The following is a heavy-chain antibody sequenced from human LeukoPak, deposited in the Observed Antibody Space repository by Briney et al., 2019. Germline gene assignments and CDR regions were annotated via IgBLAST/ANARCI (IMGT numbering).Heavy chain of an antibody. J-gene: IGHJ4*02. CDR1: GYSISSGYY. Sequence: PSETLSLTCTVSGYSISSGYYWGWIRQPPGQGLEWIGSIYHSGSTYYNPSLKSRVTISVDTSKNQFSLKLSSVTAADTAVYYCARSDYYDSSGSDYWGQGTLVTVSS. V-gene: IGHV4-38-2*02. CDR3: ARSDYYDSSGSDY. D-gene: IGHD3-22*01. CDR2: IYHSGST.